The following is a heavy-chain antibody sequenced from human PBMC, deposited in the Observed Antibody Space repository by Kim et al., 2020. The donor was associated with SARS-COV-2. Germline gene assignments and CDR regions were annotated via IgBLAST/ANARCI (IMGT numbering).Heavy chain of an antibody. CDR2: ISAYNGNT. Sequence: ASVKVSFKASGYTFTSYCISWVRQAPGQGLEWMGWISAYNGNTNYAQKLQGRVTMTTDTSTSTAYMELRSLRSDDTAVYYCARTGVRRFGEANWFDPWGQGTLVTVSS. V-gene: IGHV1-18*04. D-gene: IGHD3-10*01. CDR3: ARTGVRRFGEANWFDP. CDR1: GYTFTSYC. J-gene: IGHJ5*02.